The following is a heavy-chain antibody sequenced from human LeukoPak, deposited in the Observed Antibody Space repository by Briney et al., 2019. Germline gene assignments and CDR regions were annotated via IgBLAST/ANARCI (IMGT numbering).Heavy chain of an antibody. CDR3: ARSGGTGYSLDY. D-gene: IGHD3-9*01. CDR2: IDPNSGDT. Sequence: ASVKVSCKASGYSFTGYFIHWVRQAPGQGLEWMGCIDPNSGDTKYAQKFRGRVSMPRDTSTRTAYMELSRLRSDDTAVYFCARSGGTGYSLDYWGQGTLVTVSS. V-gene: IGHV1-2*02. CDR1: GYSFTGYF. J-gene: IGHJ4*02.